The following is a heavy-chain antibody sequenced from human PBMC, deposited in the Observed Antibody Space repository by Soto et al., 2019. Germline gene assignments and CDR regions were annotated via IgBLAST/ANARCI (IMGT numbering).Heavy chain of an antibody. CDR2: MNPNSGNT. V-gene: IGHV1-8*01. D-gene: IGHD2-15*01. CDR1: GYTFTSYD. CDR3: AQAAAGSYGMDV. Sequence: ASVKVSCKSSGYTFTSYDINCVRQATGQGLEWMGWMNPNSGNTGYAQKFQGRVTMTRNTSISTAYMELSSLRSEDTAVYYCAQAAAGSYGMDVWGQGTTVTVSS. J-gene: IGHJ6*02.